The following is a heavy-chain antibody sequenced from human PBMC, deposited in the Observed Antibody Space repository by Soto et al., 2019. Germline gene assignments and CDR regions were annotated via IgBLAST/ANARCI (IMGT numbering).Heavy chain of an antibody. Sequence: QVQLAQSGPELKKPGASLEVSCRASGYTFSNYGISWVRQVPGQGLEWMAWISVKNGDTNFAQKFQGRLSVTTDTSTITAYLNLRSLRSDDTAVYYCARLTTLSSPKYRFYYYMDIWGKGTTVTVSS. CDR1: GYTFSNYG. J-gene: IGHJ6*03. D-gene: IGHD4-4*01. CDR3: ARLTTLSSPKYRFYYYMDI. V-gene: IGHV1-18*01. CDR2: ISVKNGDT.